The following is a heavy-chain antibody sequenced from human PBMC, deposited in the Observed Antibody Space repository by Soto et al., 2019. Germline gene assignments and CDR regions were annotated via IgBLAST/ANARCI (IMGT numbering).Heavy chain of an antibody. CDR3: ARAHYGDYGYGMDV. V-gene: IGHV4-30-2*01. D-gene: IGHD4-17*01. J-gene: IGHJ6*02. CDR1: GGSISSGGYS. Sequence: QLQLQESGSRLVKPSQTLSLTCAVSGGSISSGGYSWSWIRQPPGKGLEWIGYIYHSGYTYSNPSLKSRVTISVDRSKTQFSLKLSSVTAADTAVYYCARAHYGDYGYGMDVWGQGTTVTVSS. CDR2: IYHSGYT.